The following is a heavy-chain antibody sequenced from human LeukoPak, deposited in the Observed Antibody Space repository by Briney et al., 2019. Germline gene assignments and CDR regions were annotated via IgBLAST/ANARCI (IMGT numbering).Heavy chain of an antibody. V-gene: IGHV1-69*06. Sequence: GSSVKVSCKASGGTFSNYAIGWVRQAPGQGLGWMGGIIPIFDTPNYAQKFQGRVTITADKSTSTAYMELSSLSSEDTAMYFCARRLTLVRGVSGTDAFDIWGQGTMVTVSS. D-gene: IGHD3-10*01. CDR3: ARRLTLVRGVSGTDAFDI. CDR2: IIPIFDTP. CDR1: GGTFSNYA. J-gene: IGHJ3*02.